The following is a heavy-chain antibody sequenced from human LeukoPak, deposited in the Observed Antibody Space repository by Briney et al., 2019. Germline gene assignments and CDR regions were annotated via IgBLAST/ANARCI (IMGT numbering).Heavy chain of an antibody. CDR1: GFTFSSYA. Sequence: PGRSLRLSCAASGFTFSSYAMHWVRQAPGKGLEWVAVISYDGSNKYYADSVKGRFTISRDNSKNTLYLQMNSLRAEDTAVYYCARDVLPMSSSWYEYYWGQGTLVTVSS. CDR3: ARDVLPMSSSWYEYY. J-gene: IGHJ4*02. D-gene: IGHD6-13*01. V-gene: IGHV3-30*04. CDR2: ISYDGSNK.